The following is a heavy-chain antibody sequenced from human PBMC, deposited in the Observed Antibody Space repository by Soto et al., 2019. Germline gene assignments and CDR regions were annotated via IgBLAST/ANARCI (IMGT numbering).Heavy chain of an antibody. D-gene: IGHD3-10*01. CDR1: GFTFTSSA. CDR2: IVVGSGNT. Sequence: SVKVSCKASGFTFTSSAMQWVRQARGQRLEWIGWIVVGSGNTNYAQKFQERVTITRDMSTSTAYMELSSLRSEDTAVYYCAADVSIRLLWFGESQDAFDIWGQGTMVTVSS. CDR3: AADVSIRLLWFGESQDAFDI. J-gene: IGHJ3*02. V-gene: IGHV1-58*02.